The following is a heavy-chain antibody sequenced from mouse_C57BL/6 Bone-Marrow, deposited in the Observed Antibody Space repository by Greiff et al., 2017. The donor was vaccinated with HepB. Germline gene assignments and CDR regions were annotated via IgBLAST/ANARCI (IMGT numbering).Heavy chain of an antibody. Sequence: QVQLQQPGAELVKPGASVKMSCKASGYTFTSYWITWVKQRPGQGLEWIGDIYPGSGSTNYNEKFKSKATLTVDTSSSTAYMQLSSLTSEDSAVYYCAREEEIYYYGSSYWDFDVWGTGTTVTVSS. CDR1: GYTFTSYW. CDR3: AREEEIYYYGSSYWDFDV. J-gene: IGHJ1*03. D-gene: IGHD1-1*01. CDR2: IYPGSGST. V-gene: IGHV1-55*01.